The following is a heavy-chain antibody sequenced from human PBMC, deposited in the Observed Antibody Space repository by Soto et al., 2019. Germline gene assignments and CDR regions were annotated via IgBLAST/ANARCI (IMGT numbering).Heavy chain of an antibody. V-gene: IGHV3-74*01. D-gene: IGHD3-9*01. Sequence: GGSLRLSCAASGFTFSRYWMHWVRQAPGKGLVWVSRINGDGSSTSYADSVKGRFTISRDNAKNTLYLQMNSLRADETAVYYCARDFGISGYDILTGYPWVYGMDVWGQGTTVTVSS. CDR2: INGDGSST. J-gene: IGHJ6*02. CDR1: GFTFSRYW. CDR3: ARDFGISGYDILTGYPWVYGMDV.